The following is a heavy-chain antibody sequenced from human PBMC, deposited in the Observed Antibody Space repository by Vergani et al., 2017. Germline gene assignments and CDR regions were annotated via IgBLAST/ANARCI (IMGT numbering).Heavy chain of an antibody. D-gene: IGHD2-15*01. CDR1: GFTVSSNY. J-gene: IGHJ4*02. CDR3: ARGLRGYCSGGSCYYFDY. Sequence: EVQLVESGGGLIQPGGSLRLSCAASGFTVSSNYMSWVRQAPGKGLEWVSVIYSGGSTYYADSVKGRFTISRDNSKNTRYLQMNSLRAEDTAVYYCARGLRGYCSGGSCYYFDYWGQGTLVTVSS. V-gene: IGHV3-53*01. CDR2: IYSGGST.